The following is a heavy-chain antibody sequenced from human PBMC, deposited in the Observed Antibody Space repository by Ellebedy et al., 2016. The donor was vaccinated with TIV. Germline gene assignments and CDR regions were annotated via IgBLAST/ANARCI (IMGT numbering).Heavy chain of an antibody. Sequence: AASVQVSCKASGYSFSNHYILWVRQAPGPGLEWLGILNPNDDTKAYAQNFQGRVTVTRDTSTSTVYMELSSLRSEDTAVYYCARGRGYSYDVCDIWGQGTMVTVSS. CDR2: LNPNDDTK. D-gene: IGHD5-18*01. V-gene: IGHV1-46*01. J-gene: IGHJ3*02. CDR1: GYSFSNHY. CDR3: ARGRGYSYDVCDI.